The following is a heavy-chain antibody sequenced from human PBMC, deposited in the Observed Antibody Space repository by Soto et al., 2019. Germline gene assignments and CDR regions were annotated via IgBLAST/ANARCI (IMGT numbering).Heavy chain of an antibody. CDR2: VNPNSGGT. Sequence: AASVKGSCKASGYTFTGYYIHWVRQAPGQGVEWMGWVNPNSGGTNYAQKFPGWVTMPRDTSISTAYMELSRMRSDDTAVYYCVTSRVSIAVAGETEYYFDYWGQGTLVTVSS. V-gene: IGHV1-2*04. J-gene: IGHJ4*02. CDR3: VTSRVSIAVAGETEYYFDY. CDR1: GYTFTGYY. D-gene: IGHD6-19*01.